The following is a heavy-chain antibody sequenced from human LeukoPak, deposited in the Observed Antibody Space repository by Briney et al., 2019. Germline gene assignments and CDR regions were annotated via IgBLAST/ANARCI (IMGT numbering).Heavy chain of an antibody. J-gene: IGHJ3*02. CDR3: ARSIAVAGNDAFDI. CDR1: GGSINSYY. D-gene: IGHD6-19*01. CDR2: IYYNGRT. Sequence: SETLSLTCTVSGGSINSYYWSWIRQPPRKGLEWIGYIYYNGRTNYNPSLKSRVTISVDTSKNQFSLKLTSVTAADTAVYYCARSIAVAGNDAFDIRGRGTMVTVSS. V-gene: IGHV4-59*01.